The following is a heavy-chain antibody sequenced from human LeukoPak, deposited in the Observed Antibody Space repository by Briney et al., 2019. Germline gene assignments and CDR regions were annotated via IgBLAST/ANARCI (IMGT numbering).Heavy chain of an antibody. CDR3: ARGPPSVATLSPFDY. Sequence: EASVKVSCKASGYTFTSYGISWVRQAPGQGLEWMGWISAYNGNTNYAQKLQGRVTMTTDTSTSTAYMELRSLRSEDTAVYYCARGPPSVATLSPFDYWGQGTLVTVSS. D-gene: IGHD5-12*01. CDR1: GYTFTSYG. J-gene: IGHJ4*02. CDR2: ISAYNGNT. V-gene: IGHV1-18*01.